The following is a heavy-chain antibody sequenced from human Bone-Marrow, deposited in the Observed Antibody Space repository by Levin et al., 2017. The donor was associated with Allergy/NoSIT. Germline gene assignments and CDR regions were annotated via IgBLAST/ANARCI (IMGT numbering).Heavy chain of an antibody. D-gene: IGHD4-11*01. J-gene: IGHJ5*02. Sequence: SETLSLTCAVYGGSFSGYYWSWIRQPPGKGLEWIGEINHSGSTNYNPSLKSRVTISVDTSKNQFSLKLSSVTAADTAVYYCARGTTVTTEAWFDPWGQGTLVTVSS. CDR1: GGSFSGYY. CDR3: ARGTTVTTEAWFDP. CDR2: INHSGST. V-gene: IGHV4-34*01.